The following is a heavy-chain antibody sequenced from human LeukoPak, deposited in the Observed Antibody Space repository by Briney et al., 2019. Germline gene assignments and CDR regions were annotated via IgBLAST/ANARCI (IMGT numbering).Heavy chain of an antibody. CDR2: ISSSSSTI. Sequence: GGSLRLSCAASGFTFSSYSMNWVRQAPGKGLEWVSYISSSSSTIYYADSVKGRFTISRDNAKNSLYLQMNSLRAEDTAVYYCARDRLTVTSRSFDYWGQGTLVTVSS. CDR1: GFTFSSYS. D-gene: IGHD4-17*01. V-gene: IGHV3-48*01. CDR3: ARDRLTVTSRSFDY. J-gene: IGHJ4*02.